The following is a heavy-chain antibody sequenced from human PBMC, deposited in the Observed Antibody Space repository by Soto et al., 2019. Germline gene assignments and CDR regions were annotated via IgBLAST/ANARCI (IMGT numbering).Heavy chain of an antibody. Sequence: TLSLTFTVSGGSISRADYYWSWIRQPPGKGLEWIGYIYYTGSTYYNPSLKSRVTISVDTSKNQFSLKLRSVTAADTAVYYCATSEYSSSSVNWFDPWGQGTLVTVSS. D-gene: IGHD6-6*01. V-gene: IGHV4-30-4*01. J-gene: IGHJ5*02. CDR2: IYYTGST. CDR1: GGSISRADYY. CDR3: ATSEYSSSSVNWFDP.